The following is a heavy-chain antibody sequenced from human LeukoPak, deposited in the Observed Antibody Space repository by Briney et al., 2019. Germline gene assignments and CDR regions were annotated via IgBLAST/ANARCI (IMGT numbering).Heavy chain of an antibody. CDR2: IIPIFGTA. V-gene: IGHV1-69*06. D-gene: IGHD2-15*01. CDR1: GGTFSSYA. CDR3: AITTSVVVVAATFDY. J-gene: IGHJ4*02. Sequence: GASVKVSCKASGGTFSSYATSWVRQAPGQGLEWMGGIIPIFGTANYAQKFQGRVTITADKSTSTAYMELSSLRSEDTAVYYCAITTSVVVVAATFDYWGQGTLVTVSS.